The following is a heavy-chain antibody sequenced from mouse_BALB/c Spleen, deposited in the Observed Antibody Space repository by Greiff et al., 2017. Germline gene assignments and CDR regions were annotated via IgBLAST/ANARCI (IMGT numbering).Heavy chain of an antibody. J-gene: IGHJ1*01. V-gene: IGHV5-9*03. CDR1: GFTFSSYT. CDR3: ARYYYGSSWYFDV. CDR2: ISSGGGNT. D-gene: IGHD1-1*01. Sequence: EVMLVESGGGLVKPGGSLKLSCAASGFTFSSYTMSWVRQTPEKRLEWVATISSGGGNTYYPDSVKGRFTISRDNAKNNLYLQMSSLRSEDTALYYCARYYYGSSWYFDVWGAGTTVTVSS.